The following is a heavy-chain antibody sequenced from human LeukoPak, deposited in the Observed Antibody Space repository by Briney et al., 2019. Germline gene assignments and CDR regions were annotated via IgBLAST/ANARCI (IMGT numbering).Heavy chain of an antibody. V-gene: IGHV3-9*01. CDR3: AKDMYSSRWYSTPLGY. J-gene: IGHJ4*02. Sequence: GRSLRLSCAASGFTFDDYAMHWVQQAPGKGLEWVSGISWNSGSIGYADSVKGRFTISRDNAKNSLYLQMNSLRAEDTALYYCAKDMYSSRWYSTPLGYWGQGTLVAVSS. CDR2: ISWNSGSI. D-gene: IGHD6-13*01. CDR1: GFTFDDYA.